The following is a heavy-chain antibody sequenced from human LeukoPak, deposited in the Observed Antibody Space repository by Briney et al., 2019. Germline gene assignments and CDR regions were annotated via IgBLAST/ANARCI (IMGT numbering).Heavy chain of an antibody. CDR2: ISWSSGII. J-gene: IGHJ3*02. Sequence: PGGSLRLSCAASGFTFDDHGMHWVRQAPGKGLEWVSGISWSSGIIGYADSVKGRFTISRDNAKNSLYLQMESLRAEDTAVYYCAKDTGSPADAITMEDNAFDIWGQGTMVTVSS. V-gene: IGHV3-9*01. CDR3: AKDTGSPADAITMEDNAFDI. CDR1: GFTFDDHG. D-gene: IGHD3-3*01.